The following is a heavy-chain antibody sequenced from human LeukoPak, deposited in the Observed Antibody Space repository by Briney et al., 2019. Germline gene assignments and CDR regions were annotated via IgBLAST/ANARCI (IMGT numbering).Heavy chain of an antibody. Sequence: GGSLRLSCAASGFTFGSSEINWMRHPPGREPQWVSSITGDSTSIHYADSVRGRFTISRDRDGGKILVYLDMSSLRDEDTGVYYCDYRGTWGPGTLVTVSS. CDR3: DYRGT. V-gene: IGHV3-48*03. J-gene: IGHJ5*02. D-gene: IGHD3-10*01. CDR1: GFTFGSSE. CDR2: ITGDSTSI.